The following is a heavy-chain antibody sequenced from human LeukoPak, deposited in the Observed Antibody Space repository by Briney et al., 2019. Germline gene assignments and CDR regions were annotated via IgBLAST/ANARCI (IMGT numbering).Heavy chain of an antibody. V-gene: IGHV4-59*01. D-gene: IGHD3-16*01. CDR1: SGFRTHYY. CDR2: VSDTGRT. Sequence: PSETLSLTCTVSSGFRTHYYWNWIRQPPGKALEWIGCVSDTGRTTYNPSLKSRLTISVDTSKRQFALTLTSLTAADTAVYYCTKGYYEPFDVWGQGILVTVSS. CDR3: TKGYYEPFDV. J-gene: IGHJ4*02.